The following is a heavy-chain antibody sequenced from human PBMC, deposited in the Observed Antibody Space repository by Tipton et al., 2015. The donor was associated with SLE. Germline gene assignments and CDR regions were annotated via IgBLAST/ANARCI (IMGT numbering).Heavy chain of an antibody. Sequence: QSGPEVKKPGASVKVSCKASGYTFTSYYMHWVRQAPGQGLEWMGIINPSGGATSYAQKFQGRVTMTRDTSTSTVYMELSSLRSEDTAVYYCAGFYGSGSYYNEPFDYWGQGTLVTVSS. D-gene: IGHD3-10*01. CDR3: AGFYGSGSYYNEPFDY. CDR1: GYTFTSYY. V-gene: IGHV1-46*01. CDR2: INPSGGAT. J-gene: IGHJ4*02.